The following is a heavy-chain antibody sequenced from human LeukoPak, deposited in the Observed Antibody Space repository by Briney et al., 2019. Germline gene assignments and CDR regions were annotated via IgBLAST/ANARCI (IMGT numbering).Heavy chain of an antibody. CDR2: IYYSGST. CDR1: GGSISTYY. D-gene: IGHD5-18*01. V-gene: IGHV4-59*01. J-gene: IGHJ4*02. Sequence: SETLSLTCTVSGGSISTYYWSWIRQPPGKGLEWIGYIYYSGSTNYNPSLKSRVTISVDTSKNQFSLKLSSVTAADTAVYYCAREGRGYSYGQVDYWGQGTLVTVSS. CDR3: AREGRGYSYGQVDY.